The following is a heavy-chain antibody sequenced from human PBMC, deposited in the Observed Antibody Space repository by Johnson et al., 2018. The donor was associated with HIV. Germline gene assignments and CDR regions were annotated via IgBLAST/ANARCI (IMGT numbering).Heavy chain of an antibody. CDR1: GFTFSSYA. CDR3: ARDWRGDSSGYYARNAFDI. D-gene: IGHD3-22*01. CDR2: ISYDGSNK. J-gene: IGHJ3*02. V-gene: IGHV3-30-3*01. Sequence: QVQLVESGGGVVQPGRSLRLSCAASGFTFSSYAMHWVRQAPGKGLEWVAVISYDGSNKYYADSVKGRFTISRDNSKNTLYLQMNSLRAEDTAVYYCARDWRGDSSGYYARNAFDIWGQGTMVTVSS.